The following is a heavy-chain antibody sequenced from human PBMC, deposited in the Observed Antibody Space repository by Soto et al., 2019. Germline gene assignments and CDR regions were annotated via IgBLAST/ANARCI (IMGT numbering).Heavy chain of an antibody. CDR3: SGWSYCGGSCGTAF. CDR1: GYTFTSYV. Sequence: ASVKVTLLASGYTFTSYVLSWLRQAPGQGLEWMGWISAYNGDTNYAQKLQGRVTMTTDQSTSTAYMELRSLRSDDKAGYYWSGWSYCGGSCGTAFWGQGTLVTVSS. D-gene: IGHD2-15*01. CDR2: ISAYNGDT. J-gene: IGHJ4*01. V-gene: IGHV1-18*04.